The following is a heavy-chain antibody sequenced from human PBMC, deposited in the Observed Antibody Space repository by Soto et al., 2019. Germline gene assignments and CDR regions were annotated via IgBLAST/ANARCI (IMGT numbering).Heavy chain of an antibody. J-gene: IGHJ6*02. CDR2: ISGSGGST. Sequence: EVQLLESGGGLVQPGGPLRLSCASSGFTFSSYAMSWVRQAPGKGLEWVSAISGSGGSTYYADSVKGRFTISRDNSKNTLYLQMNSLRAEDTAVYYCAKLYCSSTSCYYYYGMDVWGQGTTGTVSS. CDR1: GFTFSSYA. CDR3: AKLYCSSTSCYYYYGMDV. D-gene: IGHD2-2*01. V-gene: IGHV3-23*01.